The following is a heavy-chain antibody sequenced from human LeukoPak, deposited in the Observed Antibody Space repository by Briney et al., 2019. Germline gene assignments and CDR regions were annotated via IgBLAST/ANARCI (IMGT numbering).Heavy chain of an antibody. CDR3: ARRDMGANPGGFDY. V-gene: IGHV4-39*01. Sequence: SETLSLTCTVSGGSISSSSYYWGWIRQPPGQGLEWIGSIYYSGSTYYNPSLKSRVTISVDTSKNQCSLKLSSGTAADTAVYYCARRDMGANPGGFDYWGQGTLVTVSS. J-gene: IGHJ4*02. CDR1: GGSISSSSYY. CDR2: IYYSGST. D-gene: IGHD1-26*01.